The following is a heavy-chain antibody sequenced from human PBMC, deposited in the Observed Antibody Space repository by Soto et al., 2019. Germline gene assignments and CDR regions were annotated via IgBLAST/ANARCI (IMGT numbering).Heavy chain of an antibody. CDR1: GFTFSSYW. V-gene: IGHV3-7*04. J-gene: IGHJ6*02. Sequence: PGGSLRLSCAASGFTFSSYWMSWVRQAPGKGLEWVANIKQDGSEKYYVDCVKGRFTISRDNAKNSLYLQMNSLRAEDTAVYYCAREAGRYYYYGMDVWGQGTTVTVSS. CDR2: IKQDGSEK. CDR3: AREAGRYYYYGMDV.